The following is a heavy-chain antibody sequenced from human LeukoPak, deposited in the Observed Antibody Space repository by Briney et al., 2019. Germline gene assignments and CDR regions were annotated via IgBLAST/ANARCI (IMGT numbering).Heavy chain of an antibody. V-gene: IGHV3-74*01. J-gene: IGHJ4*02. D-gene: IGHD3-16*01. CDR2: IKSDGSNT. Sequence: GGSLRLSCAASGFTFSNYWMHWVRQAPGKGLLWVSRIKSDGSNTSYADSVKGRFTISRDNAKNTLYLQMNSLRADDTAVYYCTRLKGGYWGQGTLVTVSS. CDR1: GFTFSNYW. CDR3: TRLKGGY.